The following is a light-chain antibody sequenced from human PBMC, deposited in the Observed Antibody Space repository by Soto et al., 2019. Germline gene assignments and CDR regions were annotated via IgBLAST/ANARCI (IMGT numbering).Light chain of an antibody. CDR3: QQRSSWPPT. Sequence: EIVLTQSPGTLSLSPGERATLSCRASQSVSSSYLAWYQQKPGQAPRPLIYGASSRATGIPDRFSGSGSGTDFTLTISSLQPEDFALYFCQQRSSWPPTFGGGTKVDIK. J-gene: IGKJ4*01. V-gene: IGKV3-20*01. CDR2: GAS. CDR1: QSVSSSY.